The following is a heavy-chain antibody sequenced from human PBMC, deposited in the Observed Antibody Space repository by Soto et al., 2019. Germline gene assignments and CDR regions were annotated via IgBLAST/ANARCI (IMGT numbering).Heavy chain of an antibody. Sequence: GALRLSCAASGFTVTTYAMSWVRQAPGKGLEWVSTTGISGRTTYYADSVKGRFTVSRDDSKNTLDLQMSNLRAEDTAVYYCATVHNTSRSFDYWGQGTLVTVSS. J-gene: IGHJ4*02. CDR2: TGISGRTT. D-gene: IGHD1-20*01. CDR1: GFTVTTYA. CDR3: ATVHNTSRSFDY. V-gene: IGHV3-23*01.